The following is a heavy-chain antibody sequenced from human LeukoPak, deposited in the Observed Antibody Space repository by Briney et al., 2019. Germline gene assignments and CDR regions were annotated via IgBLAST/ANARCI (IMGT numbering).Heavy chain of an antibody. J-gene: IGHJ4*02. CDR1: KFNFA. Sequence: PGGSLRLSCAASKFNFAMSWVRQTAGKRLEWVSAISGSGDSTFYADSVKGRFTMSRDNSKNTLYLQMNSLRVEDTATYYCAKGHFASSSFFDVWGQGTLVTVSS. V-gene: IGHV3-23*01. CDR2: ISGSGDST. CDR3: AKGHFASSSFFDV. D-gene: IGHD6-6*01.